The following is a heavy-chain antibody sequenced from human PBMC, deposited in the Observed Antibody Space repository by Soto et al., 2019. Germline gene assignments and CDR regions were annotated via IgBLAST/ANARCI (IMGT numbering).Heavy chain of an antibody. J-gene: IGHJ6*02. CDR2: LSYDGSNK. CDR3: AKDIVVVPAAIYYYYGMDV. Sequence: QVQLVESGGGVVQPGRSLRLSCAASGFTFSSYGMHWVRQAPGKGLEWVAVLSYDGSNKYYADSVKGRFTISRDNSKNTLYLQMNSLRAEDTAVYYCAKDIVVVPAAIYYYYGMDVWGQGTTVTVSS. D-gene: IGHD2-2*01. V-gene: IGHV3-30*18. CDR1: GFTFSSYG.